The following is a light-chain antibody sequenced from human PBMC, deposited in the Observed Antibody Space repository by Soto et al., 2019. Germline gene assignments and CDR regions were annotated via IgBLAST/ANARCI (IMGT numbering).Light chain of an antibody. CDR3: QQYGSSPYT. V-gene: IGKV3-20*01. Sequence: EIVLTQSPGTLSVSSGESATLSCRASQSVTSNYVAWYQQKPGLPPRLLIFGASNRATGIPDRFSGSVSGTDFTLTISRLEPEDFALYICQQYGSSPYTFGLGTKVDIK. J-gene: IGKJ2*01. CDR2: GAS. CDR1: QSVTSNY.